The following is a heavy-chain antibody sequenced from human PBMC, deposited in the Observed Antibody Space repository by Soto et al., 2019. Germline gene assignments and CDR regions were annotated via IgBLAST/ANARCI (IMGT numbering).Heavy chain of an antibody. CDR2: TNADNGDT. V-gene: IGHV1-18*04. D-gene: IGHD2-2*01. CDR3: ARDERGTCTSSICYYFDY. J-gene: IGHJ4*02. CDR1: GYTFTHYG. Sequence: QVQLVQSGAEVKEPGASVKVSCKASGYTFTHYGFSWVRQAPGQGLEWMAWTNADNGDTNYAPKLQGRVTLTTDTSTGTAYMELRSLRSDDTAVYYCARDERGTCTSSICYYFDYWGQGTLVTVSS.